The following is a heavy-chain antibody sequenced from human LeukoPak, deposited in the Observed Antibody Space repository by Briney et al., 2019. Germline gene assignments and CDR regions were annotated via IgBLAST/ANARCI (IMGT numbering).Heavy chain of an antibody. D-gene: IGHD2-21*01. V-gene: IGHV4-61*02. CDR1: GGSISSGSYY. CDR2: IYTSGST. Sequence: KPSQTLSLTCTVSGGSISSGSYYWSWIRQPAGKGLEWIGRIYTSGSTNYNPSLKSRVTISVDTSKNQFSLKLSSVTAADTAVYYCARRFLAYCGGDCYSGAFDIWGQGTMVTVSS. J-gene: IGHJ3*02. CDR3: ARRFLAYCGGDCYSGAFDI.